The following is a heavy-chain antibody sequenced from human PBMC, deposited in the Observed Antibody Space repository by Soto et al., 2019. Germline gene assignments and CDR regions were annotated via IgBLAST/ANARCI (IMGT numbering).Heavy chain of an antibody. CDR1: GGSFSGYY. D-gene: IGHD4-17*01. V-gene: IGHV4-34*01. CDR2: INHSGST. J-gene: IGHJ6*03. Sequence: PSETLSLTCAVYGGSFSGYYWSWIRQPPGKGLEWIGEINHSGSTNYNPSLKSRVTISVDTSKYQLSLNVRSVTAADTAVYYCARDRTTVTQNDYYYYMDVWDKGSTVTVSS. CDR3: ARDRTTVTQNDYYYYMDV.